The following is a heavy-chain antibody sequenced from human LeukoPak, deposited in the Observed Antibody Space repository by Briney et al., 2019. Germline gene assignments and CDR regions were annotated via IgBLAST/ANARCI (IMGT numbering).Heavy chain of an antibody. CDR1: GFTFSSYG. J-gene: IGHJ3*02. Sequence: PGRSLRLSCAASGFTFSSYGMHWVRQAPGKGLEWVAVISYDGSNKYYADSVKGRFTISRDNSKNTPYLQMNSLRSEDTAVYYCARDSSGWYRFDIWGQGTMVTVSS. CDR2: ISYDGSNK. CDR3: ARDSSGWYRFDI. D-gene: IGHD6-19*01. V-gene: IGHV3-30*03.